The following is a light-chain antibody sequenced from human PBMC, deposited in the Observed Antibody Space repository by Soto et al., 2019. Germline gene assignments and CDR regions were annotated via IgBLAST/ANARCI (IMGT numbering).Light chain of an antibody. Sequence: IPITQSPASLSASVEDRFTIPCGARQRISAWLAWYQQKPGKAPQLLIYDASTLESGVPSRFSGSGSGTEFTLTISSLQPDDFATYYCQQYSGYSWTFGQGAKVDI. J-gene: IGKJ1*01. CDR1: QRISAW. CDR3: QQYSGYSWT. CDR2: DAS. V-gene: IGKV1-5*01.